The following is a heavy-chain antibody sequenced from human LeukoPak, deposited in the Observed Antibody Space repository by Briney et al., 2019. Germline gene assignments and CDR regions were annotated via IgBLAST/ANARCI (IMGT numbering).Heavy chain of an antibody. CDR1: GFTFSEST. Sequence: GGSLSLSCAASGFTFSESTMHWVRQGSGKGLEWVGRIRTKPKSYATEYAASVKGRFTISRDDSKNAAYLQMNSLKTEDTAVYYCTRGGYGGNYYGIDYWGQGTLVTVSS. D-gene: IGHD1-26*01. V-gene: IGHV3-73*01. CDR2: IRTKPKSYAT. CDR3: TRGGYGGNYYGIDY. J-gene: IGHJ4*02.